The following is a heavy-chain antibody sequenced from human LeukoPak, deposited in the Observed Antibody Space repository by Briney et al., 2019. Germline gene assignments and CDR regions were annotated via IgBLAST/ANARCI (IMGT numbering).Heavy chain of an antibody. CDR2: IYYSGST. J-gene: IGHJ4*02. Sequence: PSETLSLTCTVSGGSISSSTYYWGWIRQPPGKGLEWIGSIYYSGSTYYNPSLKSRVTISVDTSKNQFSLKLSSVTAADTAVYYCARDWPWLDYWGQGTLVTVSS. V-gene: IGHV4-39*07. CDR3: ARDWPWLDY. CDR1: GGSISSSTYY.